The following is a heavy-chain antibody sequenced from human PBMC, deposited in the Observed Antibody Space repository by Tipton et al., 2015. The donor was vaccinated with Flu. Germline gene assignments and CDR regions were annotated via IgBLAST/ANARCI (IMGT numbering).Heavy chain of an antibody. CDR1: GGSISSGSYY. CDR3: ARAGWLLPFDY. CDR2: IYTSGST. Sequence: TLSLTCTVSGGSISSGSYYWRWIRQPAGKGLEWIGRIYTSGSTNYNPSLKSRVTISVDTSKNQSSLKLSSVTAADTAVYYCARAGWLLPFDYWGQGTLVTVSS. J-gene: IGHJ4*02. V-gene: IGHV4-61*02. D-gene: IGHD3-22*01.